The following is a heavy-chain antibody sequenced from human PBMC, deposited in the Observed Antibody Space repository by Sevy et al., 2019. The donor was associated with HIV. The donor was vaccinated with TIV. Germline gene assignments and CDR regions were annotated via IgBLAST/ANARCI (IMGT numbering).Heavy chain of an antibody. V-gene: IGHV5-51*01. D-gene: IGHD6-19*01. CDR1: GYRFTGYW. Sequence: GESLKISCKGSGYRFTGYWIGWVRQMPGKGLEWMGIIYPGDSNTRYNPSFQGQVTISTDKSINTAYLQWSGLKASDTAIYYCARQVSSSGWGEGYFDYWGLGTLVTVSS. CDR2: IYPGDSNT. CDR3: ARQVSSSGWGEGYFDY. J-gene: IGHJ4*02.